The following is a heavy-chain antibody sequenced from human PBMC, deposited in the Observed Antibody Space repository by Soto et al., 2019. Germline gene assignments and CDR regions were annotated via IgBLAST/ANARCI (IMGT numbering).Heavy chain of an antibody. Sequence: QDQLVQSGAEVKKPGSSVKVSCKASGGTFSSHTYSWVRQAPGQGLEWMGRIIPALGTATYAQKFQGRVTVTADESAPTVDMELSSLRSEDPAVYYCARPEFGDCWYVDRWGRGTLVTVSS. D-gene: IGHD2-21*02. CDR1: GGTFSSHT. J-gene: IGHJ2*01. CDR3: ARPEFGDCWYVDR. V-gene: IGHV1-69*08. CDR2: IIPALGTA.